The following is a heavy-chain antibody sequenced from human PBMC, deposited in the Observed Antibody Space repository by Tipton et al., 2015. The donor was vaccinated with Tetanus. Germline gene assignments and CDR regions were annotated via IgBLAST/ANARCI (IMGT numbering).Heavy chain of an antibody. Sequence: TLSLTCTVSGASIGSISYYWSWIRQPPGPGKGLEWIGYIYESGTTHYNPSLKSRVTLSLDMSKNHVSLNLTSVTAADTAVYYCARAVRFYYDSSTYYQYYFDSWGQGTLVTVSS. V-gene: IGHV4-30-2*01. D-gene: IGHD3-22*01. CDR1: GASIGSISYY. CDR2: IYESGTT. CDR3: ARAVRFYYDSSTYYQYYFDS. J-gene: IGHJ4*02.